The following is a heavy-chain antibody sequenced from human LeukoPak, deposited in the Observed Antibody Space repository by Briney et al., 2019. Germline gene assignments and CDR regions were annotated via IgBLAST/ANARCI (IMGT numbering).Heavy chain of an antibody. J-gene: IGHJ4*02. CDR1: GGSISSSSYY. V-gene: IGHV4-39*07. CDR3: ARDGRVADN. CDR2: IYYSGSA. Sequence: SETLSLTCTVSGGSISSSSYYWGWIRQPPGKGLEWIGSIYYSGSAYYNPSLKSRVTISVDTSKNQFSLKLSSVTAADTAVYYCARDGRVADNWGQGTLVTVSS. D-gene: IGHD2-15*01.